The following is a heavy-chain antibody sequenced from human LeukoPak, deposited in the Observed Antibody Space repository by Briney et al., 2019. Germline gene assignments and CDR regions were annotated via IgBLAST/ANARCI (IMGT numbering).Heavy chain of an antibody. V-gene: IGHV4-59*08. J-gene: IGHJ4*02. CDR3: ARRAPYSYEWSTLDY. CDR2: IYYSGST. CDR1: GGSISSYY. D-gene: IGHD5-18*01. Sequence: SETLSLTCTVSGGSISSYYWSWIRQPAGKGLEWIGYIYYSGSTNYNPSLKSRVTISVDTSKNQFSLRLSSVTAADTAVYYCARRAPYSYEWSTLDYWGQGTLVTVSS.